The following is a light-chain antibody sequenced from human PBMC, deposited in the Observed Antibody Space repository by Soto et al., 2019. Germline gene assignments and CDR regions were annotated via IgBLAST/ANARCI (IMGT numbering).Light chain of an antibody. CDR1: QSIRTN. CDR2: GAS. Sequence: EIVLTQSPATLSVSAGGTVTLSCRASQSIRTNVAWYQQIPGQAPRLLVYGASTRATGVPARFSGSGSGIEFTLTISSLQSEDPAFYYCQQYFNWPLTWTFGPGTKVQIK. CDR3: QQYFNWPLTWT. J-gene: IGKJ3*01. V-gene: IGKV3-15*01.